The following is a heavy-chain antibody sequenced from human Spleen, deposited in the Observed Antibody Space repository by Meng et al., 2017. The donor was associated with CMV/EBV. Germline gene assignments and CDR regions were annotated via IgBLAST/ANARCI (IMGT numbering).Heavy chain of an antibody. J-gene: IGHJ4*02. D-gene: IGHD6-13*01. CDR1: GGSDSSSSYY. CDR2: IYYSGST. CDR3: VRAAAAGTVDY. V-gene: IGHV4-39*07. Sequence: SETLSLTCTVSGGSDSSSSYYWGWIRQPPGKGLEWIGSIYYSGSTYYNPSLKSRVTISVDTSKNQFSLKLSSVTAADTAVYYCVRAAAAGTVDYWGQGTLVTVSS.